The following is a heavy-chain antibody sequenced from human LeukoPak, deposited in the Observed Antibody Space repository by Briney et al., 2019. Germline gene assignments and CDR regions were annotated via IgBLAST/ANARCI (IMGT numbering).Heavy chain of an antibody. J-gene: IGHJ4*02. D-gene: IGHD2-21*01. CDR3: AKDIAHYPGYFDY. CDR1: GFTFDDYA. V-gene: IGHV3-9*01. Sequence: GGSLRLSCAASGFTFDDYAMDSGRQAPGKGLEWVSGISWNSGSIGYADSVKGRFPISRDNAKNSLYLQMNSLRAEDTALYYCAKDIAHYPGYFDYWGQGTLVTVSS. CDR2: ISWNSGSI.